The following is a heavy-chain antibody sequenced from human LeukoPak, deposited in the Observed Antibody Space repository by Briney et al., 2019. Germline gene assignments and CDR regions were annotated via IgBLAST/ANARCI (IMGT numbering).Heavy chain of an antibody. CDR3: AALRWLHSYFDY. J-gene: IGHJ4*02. CDR2: IYTSGST. CDR1: GGSINSGSHY. D-gene: IGHD5-24*01. V-gene: IGHV4-61*02. Sequence: SQTLSLTCTVSGGSINSGSHYWGWIRQPAGKGLEWIGRIYTSGSTNYNPSLKSRVTISVDTSKNQFSLKLSSVTAADTAVYYCAALRWLHSYFDYWGQGTLVTVSS.